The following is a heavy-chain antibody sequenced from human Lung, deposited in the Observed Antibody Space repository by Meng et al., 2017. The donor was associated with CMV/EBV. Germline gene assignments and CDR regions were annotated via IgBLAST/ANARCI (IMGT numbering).Heavy chain of an antibody. V-gene: IGHV1-24*01. J-gene: IGHJ6*02. Sequence: ASXXVSXKVSGYTLTELSIHWVRQAPGKGLEWMGGFHLEDGKAIYAQKFQGRVTMTDDTSTDIAYMELSSLRAEDTAVYYCATGGSWGYYTARYYGMDVWXQGTXVTVSS. CDR2: FHLEDGKA. CDR3: ATGGSWGYYTARYYGMDV. D-gene: IGHD3-10*01. CDR1: GYTLTELS.